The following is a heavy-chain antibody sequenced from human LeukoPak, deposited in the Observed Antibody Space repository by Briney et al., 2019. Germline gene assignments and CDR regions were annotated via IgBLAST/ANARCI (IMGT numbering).Heavy chain of an antibody. J-gene: IGHJ4*02. Sequence: GGSLRLSCAASGFTFSSYAMHWVRQAPGKGLEYVSAISSNGGSTYYANSVKGRFTISRDNSKNTLYLQMGSLRAEDMAVYYCARGHGGPTRGYFDYWGQGTLVTVSS. D-gene: IGHD5-12*01. CDR1: GFTFSSYA. CDR2: ISSNGGST. V-gene: IGHV3-64*01. CDR3: ARGHGGPTRGYFDY.